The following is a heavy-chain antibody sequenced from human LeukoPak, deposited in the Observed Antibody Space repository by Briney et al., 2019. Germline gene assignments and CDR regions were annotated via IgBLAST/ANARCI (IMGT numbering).Heavy chain of an antibody. CDR1: GFTFSSNY. Sequence: GGSLRLSCAASGFTFSSNYMSWVRQAPGKGLEGVSVIYSGGSTYYADSVKGRFTISRDNSKNTLYLQMNSLRAEDTAVYYCARGAARPGAFDIWGQGTMVTVSS. V-gene: IGHV3-66*01. CDR2: IYSGGST. J-gene: IGHJ3*02. CDR3: ARGAARPGAFDI. D-gene: IGHD6-6*01.